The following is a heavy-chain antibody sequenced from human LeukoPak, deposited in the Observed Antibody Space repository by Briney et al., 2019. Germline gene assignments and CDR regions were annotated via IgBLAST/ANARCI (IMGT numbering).Heavy chain of an antibody. CDR1: GGSINSGSYY. CDR3: ASAEPRAIIWYPY. V-gene: IGHV4-61*02. Sequence: PSETLSLTCTVSGGSINSGSYYGSWLRQPAGKGLEWIARIYTRRSTNYNPSLKSRVTMSVDKPKKQFTLKLNSVTAAGTAVYYCASAEPRAIIWYPYWGQGTLVTVSS. CDR2: IYTRRST. J-gene: IGHJ4*02. D-gene: IGHD6-13*01.